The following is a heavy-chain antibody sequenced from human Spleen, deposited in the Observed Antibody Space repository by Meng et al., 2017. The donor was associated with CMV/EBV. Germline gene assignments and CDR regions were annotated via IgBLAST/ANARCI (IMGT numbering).Heavy chain of an antibody. D-gene: IGHD1-1*01. Sequence: SETLSLTCTVSGGSISSSSYYWGWIRQPPGKGLEWIGYIYYSGSTNYNPSLKSRVTISVDTSKNQFSLKLSSVTAADTAVYYCAREVAGTPPTVDYWGQGTLVTVSS. V-gene: IGHV4-61*01. CDR1: GGSISSSSYY. J-gene: IGHJ4*02. CDR3: AREVAGTPPTVDY. CDR2: IYYSGST.